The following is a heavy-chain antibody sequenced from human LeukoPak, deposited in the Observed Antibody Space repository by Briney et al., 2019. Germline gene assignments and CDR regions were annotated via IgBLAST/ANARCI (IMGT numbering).Heavy chain of an antibody. CDR3: ARDQGAFDI. J-gene: IGHJ3*02. CDR2: ISSNGGST. V-gene: IGHV3-64*01. Sequence: GGSLRLSCAASGFTFSSYAMHWVRQAPGKGLEYVSAISSNGGSTYYANSVKGRFTISRDNSKNTLYLQMSSLRAEDMAVYYCARDQGAFDIWGQGTMVTVSS. CDR1: GFTFSSYA.